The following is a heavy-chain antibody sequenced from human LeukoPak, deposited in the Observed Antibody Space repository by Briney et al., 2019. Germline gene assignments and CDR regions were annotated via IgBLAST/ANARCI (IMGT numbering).Heavy chain of an antibody. CDR1: GGSISSGGYY. J-gene: IGHJ1*01. CDR2: IYFSGST. Sequence: RSSETLSLTCTVSGGSISSGGYYWSWIRQHPGKGLEWIGYIYFSGSTYYNPSLKSRVTISVDKSKNQFSLKLSSVTAADTAVYYCAIDYGDYAKYFQHWGQGTLVTVSS. V-gene: IGHV4-31*03. CDR3: AIDYGDYAKYFQH. D-gene: IGHD4-17*01.